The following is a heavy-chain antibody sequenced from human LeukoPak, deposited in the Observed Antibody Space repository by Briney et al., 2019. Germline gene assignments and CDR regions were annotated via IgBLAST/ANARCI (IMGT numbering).Heavy chain of an antibody. CDR3: ARDNGYSYGLDY. CDR2: ISGSGGST. D-gene: IGHD5-18*01. Sequence: GGSLRLSCAASGFTFSSYAMSWVRQAPGKGLEWVSAISGSGGSTYYADSVKGRFTISRDNSKNTLYLQMNSLRAEDTAVYYCARDNGYSYGLDYWGQGTLVTVSS. V-gene: IGHV3-23*01. CDR1: GFTFSSYA. J-gene: IGHJ4*02.